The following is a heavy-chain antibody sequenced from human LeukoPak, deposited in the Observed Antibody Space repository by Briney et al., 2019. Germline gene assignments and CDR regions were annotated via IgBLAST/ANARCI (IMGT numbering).Heavy chain of an antibody. CDR2: MNPNSGNT. V-gene: IGHV1-8*02. Sequence: ASVKVSCKASGYTFTSYYMHWVRQATGQGLEWMGWMNPNSGNTGYAQKFQGRVTMTRNTSISTAYMELSSLRSEDTAVYYCARGHDTDYGYYYYYMDVWGKGTTVTISS. J-gene: IGHJ6*03. D-gene: IGHD4-17*01. CDR3: ARGHDTDYGYYYYYMDV. CDR1: GYTFTSYY.